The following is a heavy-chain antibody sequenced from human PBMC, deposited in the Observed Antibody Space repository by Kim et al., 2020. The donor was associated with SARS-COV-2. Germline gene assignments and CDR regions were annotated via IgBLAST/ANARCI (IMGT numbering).Heavy chain of an antibody. CDR3: TTSRTFDY. V-gene: IGHV3-74*01. J-gene: IGHJ4*02. Sequence: VGSRTNAADSVWGRLTISRDNAKNTLYLQMNSLRAEDTAVYYCTTSRTFDYWGQGTLVTVSS. CDR2: VGSRT. D-gene: IGHD6-13*01.